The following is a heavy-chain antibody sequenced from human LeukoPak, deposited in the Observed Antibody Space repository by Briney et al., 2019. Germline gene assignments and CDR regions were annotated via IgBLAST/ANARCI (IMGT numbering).Heavy chain of an antibody. J-gene: IGHJ5*02. D-gene: IGHD3-22*01. CDR3: AREPIRADLDDSSGYSNWFDP. CDR2: IIPIFGTA. Sequence: SVKVSCKASGGTFSGYAISWVRQAPGQGLEWMGGIIPIFGTANYAQKFQGRVTITADESTSTAYMELSSLRSEDTAVYYCAREPIRADLDDSSGYSNWFDPWGQGTLVTVSS. V-gene: IGHV1-69*01. CDR1: GGTFSGYA.